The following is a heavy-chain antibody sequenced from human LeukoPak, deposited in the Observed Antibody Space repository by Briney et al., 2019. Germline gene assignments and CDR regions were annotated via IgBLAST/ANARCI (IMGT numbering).Heavy chain of an antibody. V-gene: IGHV1-18*01. CDR1: GYTFTSYG. D-gene: IGHD3-22*01. CDR3: ARISRFGLITMIVGARGKELYDY. J-gene: IGHJ4*02. Sequence: GASVKVSCKASGYTFTSYGISWVRQAPGQGLEWMGWISAYNGNTNYAQKLQGRVTRTTDTSTSTAYMELRSQRSDDTAVYYCARISRFGLITMIVGARGKELYDYWGQGTLVTVSS. CDR2: ISAYNGNT.